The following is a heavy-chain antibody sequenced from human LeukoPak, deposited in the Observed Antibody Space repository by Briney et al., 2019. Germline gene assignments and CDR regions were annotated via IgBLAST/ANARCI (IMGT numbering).Heavy chain of an antibody. D-gene: IGHD3-10*01. V-gene: IGHV3-21*01. CDR2: ISSSSSYI. J-gene: IGHJ6*03. Sequence: GGSLRLSCAASGFTFSSYSMNWVRQAPGKGLEWVSSISSSSSYIYYADSVKGRFTISRDNSKNTLYLQMNSLKGDDTAVYYCAKDSAFYYIDVWGKGTTVIISS. CDR3: AKDSAFYYIDV. CDR1: GFTFSSYS.